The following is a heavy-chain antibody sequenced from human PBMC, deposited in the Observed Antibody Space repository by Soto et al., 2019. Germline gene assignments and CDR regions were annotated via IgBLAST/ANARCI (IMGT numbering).Heavy chain of an antibody. V-gene: IGHV4-39*02. J-gene: IGHJ4*02. CDR2: VYYAGST. CDR1: GGSISTDSHY. CDR3: ARRTNYGDYSFDY. D-gene: IGHD4-17*01. Sequence: SETLSLTCTVSGGSISTDSHYWGWIRQPPGKGLEWIGSVYYAGSTYENPSLHSRVTISVDTSKNHFSLKLNSVTAADTAVYYCARRTNYGDYSFDYWGQGTLVTVSS.